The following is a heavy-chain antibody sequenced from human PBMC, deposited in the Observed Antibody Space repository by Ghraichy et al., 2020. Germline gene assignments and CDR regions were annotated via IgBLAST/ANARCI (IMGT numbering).Heavy chain of an antibody. CDR1: GFTFTSYA. V-gene: IGHV3-23*01. CDR3: AKGREAFYGSGRWSLVN. D-gene: IGHD3-10*01. Sequence: GESLNISCAASGFTFTSYAMSWVRQAPGKGLEWVSALSGSGGSTYYTDSVKGRFTLSRDNSKNTLYLQMNSLRAEDTAVYYCAKGREAFYGSGRWSLVNWGQGTLVTVSS. J-gene: IGHJ4*02. CDR2: LSGSGGST.